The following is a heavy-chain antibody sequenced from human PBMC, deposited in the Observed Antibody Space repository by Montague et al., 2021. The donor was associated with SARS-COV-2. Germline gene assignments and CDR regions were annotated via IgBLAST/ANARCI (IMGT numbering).Heavy chain of an antibody. CDR1: GGSFSGYY. J-gene: IGHJ6*03. V-gene: IGHV4-34*01. D-gene: IGHD2-2*02. CDR3: ARLGEGVVPAPILGVGPYYSYFYMDV. CDR2: INHSGSA. Sequence: SETLSLTCAVYGGSFSGYYWNWIRQPPGKGLEWIGEINHSGSAKYNPSLKRRVTISVGTSKNQLSLKLNSVTAADTAVYYCARLGEGVVPAPILGVGPYYSYFYMDVWGKGATVTVSS.